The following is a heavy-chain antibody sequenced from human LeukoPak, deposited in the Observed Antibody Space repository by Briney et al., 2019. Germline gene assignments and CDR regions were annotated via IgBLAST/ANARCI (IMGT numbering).Heavy chain of an antibody. CDR1: GGSISSYY. CDR2: IFYSGST. V-gene: IGHV4-59*08. J-gene: IGHJ3*02. Sequence: SETLSLTCTVSGGSISSYYWSWIRQPPGKGLEWIGYIFYSGSTNYNPSLKSRVTISVDTSKNQFSLKLASVTAADTAVYYCARLSTVVTGYSFDIRGQGTMVTVSS. D-gene: IGHD4-23*01. CDR3: ARLSTVVTGYSFDI.